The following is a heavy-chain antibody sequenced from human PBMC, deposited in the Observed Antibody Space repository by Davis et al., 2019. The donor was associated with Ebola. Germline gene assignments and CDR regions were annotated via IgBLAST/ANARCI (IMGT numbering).Heavy chain of an antibody. V-gene: IGHV4-4*07. J-gene: IGHJ5*02. CDR3: ARLTYYYDSSGYYLGWFDP. CDR1: GGSISSYY. CDR2: IYTSGST. D-gene: IGHD3-22*01. Sequence: MPGGSLRLSCTVSGGSISSYYWSWIRQPAGKGLEWIGRIYTSGSTNYNPSLKSRVTMSVDTSKNQFSLKLSSVTAADTAVYYCARLTYYYDSSGYYLGWFDPWGQGTLVTVSS.